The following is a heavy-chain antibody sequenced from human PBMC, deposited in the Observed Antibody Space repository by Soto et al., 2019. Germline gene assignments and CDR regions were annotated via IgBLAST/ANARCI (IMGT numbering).Heavy chain of an antibody. CDR1: GYSISSGSY. Sequence: SETLSLTCTVSGYSISSGSYWGWIRQPPGKGPEWIASLYHRGNTFHHPSLPRRVIVSVDKANNQLSRQLWAGTAADTAGYYCAKANVMVVAGSTFDYWGHGTLVSVSS. CDR3: AKANVMVVAGSTFDY. D-gene: IGHD6-19*01. CDR2: LYHRGNT. V-gene: IGHV4-38-2*02. J-gene: IGHJ4*01.